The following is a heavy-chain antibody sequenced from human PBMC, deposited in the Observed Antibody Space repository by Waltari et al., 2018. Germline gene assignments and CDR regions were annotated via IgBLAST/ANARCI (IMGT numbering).Heavy chain of an antibody. CDR2: IYYTGST. Sequence: QVQLQESGPSLLKPSETLSLICTVSGCSISGFYWSWVRQPPGKGLDWIGYIYYTGSTNXXPSLKSRXTMSVDTSKNQFSLKLSSVTAADTAFYYCARGGGGDWEWFDXWXXGTLVTVSS. CDR3: ARGGGGDWEWFDX. D-gene: IGHD2-21*02. V-gene: IGHV4-59*01. J-gene: IGHJ5*02. CDR1: GCSISGFY.